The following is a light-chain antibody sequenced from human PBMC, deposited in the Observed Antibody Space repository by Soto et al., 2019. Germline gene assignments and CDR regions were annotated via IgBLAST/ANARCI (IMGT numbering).Light chain of an antibody. V-gene: IGKV1-16*01. J-gene: IGKJ4*01. CDR2: AVS. Sequence: DIQLTQSPSSLSASVGDRVIITCRASQAVSTYLAWFQQKPRKAPKSLIYAVSHLQNGVPSRFSGSRSGTIFTLTISSLQPDDFATYYCQQYETYPLTFGGGTNVDVK. CDR1: QAVSTY. CDR3: QQYETYPLT.